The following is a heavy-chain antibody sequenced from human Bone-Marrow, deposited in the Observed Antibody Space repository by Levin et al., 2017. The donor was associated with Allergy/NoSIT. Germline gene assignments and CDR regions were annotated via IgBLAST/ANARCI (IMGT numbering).Heavy chain of an antibody. D-gene: IGHD2-21*02. J-gene: IGHJ4*02. Sequence: GGSLRLSCAASGFSFNKYGMYWVRQAPGKGLEWVAVIWYDGTYKYYTDSVKGRFTISRDNSKNTMFLQMNSLRAGDTGIYYCARDSGRLYYFDFWGQGTLVVVSS. V-gene: IGHV3-33*07. CDR1: GFSFNKYG. CDR3: ARDSGRLYYFDF. CDR2: IWYDGTYK.